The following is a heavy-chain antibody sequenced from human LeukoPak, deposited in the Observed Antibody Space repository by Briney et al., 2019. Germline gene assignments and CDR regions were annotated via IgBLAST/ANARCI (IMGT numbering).Heavy chain of an antibody. V-gene: IGHV3-23*01. J-gene: IGHJ6*02. Sequence: PGGSLRLSCAASGFTFSSYAMSWVRQAPGKGLEWVSAISGSGGSTYYADSVKGRFTISRDNSKNTLYLQMNSLRVEDTAVYYCANALGGVRLWWYSYGMDVWGQGTTVTVSS. CDR1: GFTFSSYA. D-gene: IGHD2-21*01. CDR2: ISGSGGST. CDR3: ANALGGVRLWWYSYGMDV.